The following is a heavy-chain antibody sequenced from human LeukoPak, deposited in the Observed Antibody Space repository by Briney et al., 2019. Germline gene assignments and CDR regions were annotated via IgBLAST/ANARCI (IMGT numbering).Heavy chain of an antibody. CDR1: GGPFSGYY. V-gene: IGHV4-34*01. Sequence: SETLSLTCAVYGGPFSGYYWSWIRQPPGKGLEWIGEINHSGSTNYNPSLKSRVTISVDTSKNQFSLKLSSVTAADTAVYYCAAAADYHYSRYYMDVWGKGTTVTISS. D-gene: IGHD4-11*01. J-gene: IGHJ6*03. CDR2: INHSGST. CDR3: AAAADYHYSRYYMDV.